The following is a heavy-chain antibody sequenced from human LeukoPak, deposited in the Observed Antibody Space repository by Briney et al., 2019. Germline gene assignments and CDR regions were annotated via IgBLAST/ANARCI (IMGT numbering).Heavy chain of an antibody. D-gene: IGHD2-21*02. Sequence: GRSLRPSCAASGFTFSSYGMHWVRQAPGKGLEWVAVIWYDGSNKYYADSVKGRFTISRDNAKKSLYLQMTSLTAEDTAVYYCARDRGAYCGGDCYLGFDYWGRGTLVTVSS. CDR3: ARDRGAYCGGDCYLGFDY. J-gene: IGHJ4*01. CDR1: GFTFSSYG. CDR2: IWYDGSNK. V-gene: IGHV3-33*01.